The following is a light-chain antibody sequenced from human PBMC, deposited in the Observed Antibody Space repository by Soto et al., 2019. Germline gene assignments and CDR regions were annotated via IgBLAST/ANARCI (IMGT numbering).Light chain of an antibody. J-gene: IGKJ2*01. CDR1: QNINTW. Sequence: DIQMTQSPSTLSASVGDRVTITCRASQNINTWLAWYQQKPGKAPKLLIHDASSLGSGVPSRFSGSGSGTDFTLTITSLQSDDFATYYCQQFKSYSYTFGQGTKLEI. CDR3: QQFKSYSYT. CDR2: DAS. V-gene: IGKV1-5*01.